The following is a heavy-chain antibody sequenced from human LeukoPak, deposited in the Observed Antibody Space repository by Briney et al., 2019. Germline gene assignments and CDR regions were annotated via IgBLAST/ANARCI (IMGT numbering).Heavy chain of an antibody. V-gene: IGHV1-58*01. D-gene: IGHD1-26*01. Sequence: ASVKVSCKASGFTSTNFAVQWVRQARGQRLEWIGWIIVGSGATKCAQDFQERVTITRDLSTSTLYMELRSLTSEDTAVYYCARPFGGSYSGGFDYWGQGTLVTVSS. J-gene: IGHJ4*02. CDR3: ARPFGGSYSGGFDY. CDR1: GFTSTNFA. CDR2: IIVGSGAT.